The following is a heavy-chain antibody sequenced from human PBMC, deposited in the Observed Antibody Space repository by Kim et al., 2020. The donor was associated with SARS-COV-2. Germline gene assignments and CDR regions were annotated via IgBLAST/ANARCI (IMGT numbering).Heavy chain of an antibody. CDR3: ATGSQWLVWGNYGMDV. D-gene: IGHD6-19*01. Sequence: KFQGRVTMTEDTSTDTAYMELSSLRSEDTAVYYCATGSQWLVWGNYGMDVWGQGTTVTVSS. V-gene: IGHV1-24*01. J-gene: IGHJ6*02.